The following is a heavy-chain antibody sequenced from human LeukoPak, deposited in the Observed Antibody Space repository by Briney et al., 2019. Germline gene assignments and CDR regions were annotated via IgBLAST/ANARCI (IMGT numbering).Heavy chain of an antibody. D-gene: IGHD6-19*01. Sequence: PGRSLRLSCAASGFTFSSYAMHWVRQAPGKGLEWVAVISYDGNNKFYADSVKGRFTISRDNSKNTLYLQMNSLRAEDTAVYYCATFPINSSGWYGGEENFDYWGQGTLVTVSS. CDR2: ISYDGNNK. CDR3: ATFPINSSGWYGGEENFDY. CDR1: GFTFSSYA. J-gene: IGHJ4*02. V-gene: IGHV3-30-3*01.